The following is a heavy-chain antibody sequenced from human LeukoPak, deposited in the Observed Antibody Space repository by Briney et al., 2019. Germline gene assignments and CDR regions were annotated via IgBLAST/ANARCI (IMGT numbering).Heavy chain of an antibody. Sequence: SETLSLTCTVSGGSISSYYWSWIRQPPGKGLEWIGYIYYSGSTNYNPSLKSRVTISVDTSKNQFSLKLSSVTAADTAVYYCARTDGDGYNPNWFDPWGQGTLATVS. CDR2: IYYSGST. V-gene: IGHV4-59*01. D-gene: IGHD5-24*01. J-gene: IGHJ5*02. CDR1: GGSISSYY. CDR3: ARTDGDGYNPNWFDP.